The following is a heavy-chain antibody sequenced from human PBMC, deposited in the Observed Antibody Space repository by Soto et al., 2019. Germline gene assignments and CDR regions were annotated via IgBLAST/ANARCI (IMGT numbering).Heavy chain of an antibody. CDR1: GDSITSSYW. D-gene: IGHD2-2*01. V-gene: IGHV4-4*02. Sequence: AXXTPCLPCAVAGDSITSSYWGWLPQPPGKGLEWIPDIHHSGVTNYNPSLKSRVIISLDRSKNQFSLQLNSMTAADTAVYYCSRPEPFTPAGPYWGQGTLVTVSS. J-gene: IGHJ4*02. CDR2: IHHSGVT. CDR3: SRPEPFTPAGPY.